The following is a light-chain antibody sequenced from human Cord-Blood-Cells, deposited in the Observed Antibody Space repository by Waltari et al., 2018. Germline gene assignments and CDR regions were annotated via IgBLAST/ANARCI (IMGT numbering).Light chain of an antibody. CDR1: QSVSSN. V-gene: IGKV3-15*01. CDR3: QQYNNWPPT. CDR2: GTS. Sequence: EIVMTQSPATLSVSPGERATLSCRASQSVSSNLAWYQQKPGQAPRLLIYGTSTRATCIPARFSGSGSGTEFTLTISSRQSEDFAVYYCQQYNNWPPTFGQGTRLEIK. J-gene: IGKJ5*01.